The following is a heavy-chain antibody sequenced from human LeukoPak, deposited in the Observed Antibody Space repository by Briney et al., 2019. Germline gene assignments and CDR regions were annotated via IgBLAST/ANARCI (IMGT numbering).Heavy chain of an antibody. J-gene: IGHJ4*02. CDR1: GFTFSSYS. V-gene: IGHV3-15*01. CDR2: IKRRTDGGTA. Sequence: GGSLRLSCAASGFTFSSYSMNWVRQAPGKGLEWVGRIKRRTDGGTADYAAPVKGRFTISRDDSRNTLYLQMNSLKTEDTAMYYCTTLDSWGQGTLVTVSS. CDR3: TTLDS.